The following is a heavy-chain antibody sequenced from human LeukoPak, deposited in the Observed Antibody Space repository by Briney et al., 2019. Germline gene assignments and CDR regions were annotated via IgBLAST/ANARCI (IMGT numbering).Heavy chain of an antibody. J-gene: IGHJ4*02. CDR1: GYSFIDYY. CDR2: INPNSGGS. D-gene: IGHD3-10*01. V-gene: IGHV1-2*02. Sequence: GASVKVSCKASGYSFIDYYMHWVRQAPGQGLEWMGWINPNSGGSKYTQRFQGRVTMTRDTSGSAAYMELTMLTSDDTAVYYCARGSGGYFGSGSFSWGQGTLVTVSS. CDR3: ARGSGGYFGSGSFS.